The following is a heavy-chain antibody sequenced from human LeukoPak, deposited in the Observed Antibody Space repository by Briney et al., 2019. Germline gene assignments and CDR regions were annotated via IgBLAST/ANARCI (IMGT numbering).Heavy chain of an antibody. CDR1: GFTFSSYS. CDR3: ARDALRRGSGSNWFDP. D-gene: IGHD3-10*01. Sequence: PGGSLRLSCAASGFTFSSYSMNWVRQAPGKGLEWVSSISSSSSYIYYADSVKGRFTISRDNAKNSLYLQMDSLRAEDTAVYYCARDALRRGSGSNWFDPWGRGTLVTVSS. V-gene: IGHV3-21*01. CDR2: ISSSSSYI. J-gene: IGHJ5*02.